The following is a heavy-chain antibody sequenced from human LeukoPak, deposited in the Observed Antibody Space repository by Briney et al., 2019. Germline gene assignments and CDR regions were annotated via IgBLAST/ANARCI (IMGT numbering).Heavy chain of an antibody. CDR3: ARGVAGSGFDY. CDR2: TYYRSTWSY. V-gene: IGHV6-1*01. Sequence: SQTLSLTCAISGDSVSSNSAARNWIRQSPSRGLEWLGRTYYRSTWSYDYAVSVKSRVIINPDTSKNHFSLQLNSVTPEDTAVYYCARGVAGSGFDYWGQGSLVTVSS. CDR1: GDSVSSNSAA. D-gene: IGHD6-19*01. J-gene: IGHJ4*02.